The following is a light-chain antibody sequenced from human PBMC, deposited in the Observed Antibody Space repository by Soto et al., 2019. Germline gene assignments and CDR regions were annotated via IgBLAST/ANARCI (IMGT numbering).Light chain of an antibody. V-gene: IGKV3-11*01. CDR1: QSVSSY. CDR2: DAS. J-gene: IGKJ1*01. Sequence: EIVLTQSPATLSLSPGERATLSCRASQSVSSYLAWYQQKPGQAPRLLIYDASNKATGIPARFSGSGSGTDFTFPISSLEPEDLPLYYCQQRSNWPWTFGQVTKVEIK. CDR3: QQRSNWPWT.